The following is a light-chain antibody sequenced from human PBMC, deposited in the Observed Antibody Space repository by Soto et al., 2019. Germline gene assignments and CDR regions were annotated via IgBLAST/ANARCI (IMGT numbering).Light chain of an antibody. CDR1: QSVSSSY. J-gene: IGKJ4*01. CDR3: QQYGSSPRVLT. CDR2: GAS. Sequence: EIVLTQSPGTLSLSPGERATLSCRASQSVSSSYLAWYQQKPGQAPRLLIYGASSRATGIPDRFSGSGSGTDVTLSISRLEPEDFAMYDCQQYGSSPRVLTFGGGTKVEIK. V-gene: IGKV3-20*01.